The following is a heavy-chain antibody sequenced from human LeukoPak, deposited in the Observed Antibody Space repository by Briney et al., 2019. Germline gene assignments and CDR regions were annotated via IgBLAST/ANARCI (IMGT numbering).Heavy chain of an antibody. V-gene: IGHV3-23*01. Sequence: GGSLRLSCAASGFTFSSYAMSWVRQAPGKGLEWVSAISGSGGSTYYADSVKGRFTISRDNSKNTLYLQMNSLRAEDTAVYYCAKGSHDSSVDRRYYFDYWGQGTLVTVSS. CDR1: GFTFSSYA. CDR2: ISGSGGST. D-gene: IGHD3-22*01. J-gene: IGHJ4*02. CDR3: AKGSHDSSVDRRYYFDY.